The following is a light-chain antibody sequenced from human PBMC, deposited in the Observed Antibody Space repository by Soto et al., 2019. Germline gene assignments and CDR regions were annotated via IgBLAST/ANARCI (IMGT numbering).Light chain of an antibody. CDR3: QKYNSAPST. CDR1: QSISNY. J-gene: IGKJ3*01. Sequence: DIQLTQSPSFLSASVGDRVTITCRASQSISNYLAWYQQKPGKVPKLLIYAASTLQSGVPSRFSGSGSGTDFTLTISSLQPEDVATYYCQKYNSAPSTFGQGTKVDIK. V-gene: IGKV1-27*01. CDR2: AAS.